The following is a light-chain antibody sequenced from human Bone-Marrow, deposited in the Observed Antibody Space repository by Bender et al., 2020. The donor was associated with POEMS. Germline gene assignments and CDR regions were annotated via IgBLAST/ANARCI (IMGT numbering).Light chain of an antibody. CDR2: YDS. CDR1: NIASQS. J-gene: IGLJ1*01. CDR3: QVWDSSADRYV. V-gene: IGLV3-21*04. Sequence: YVLTQPPSVSVAPGKTARITCEGNNIASQSVYWYQHKPGQAPVLVIYYDSDRPSGIPERLSGSKSGNTANLTIIGVEAGDEADYSCQVWDSSADRYVFGTGTKVTVL.